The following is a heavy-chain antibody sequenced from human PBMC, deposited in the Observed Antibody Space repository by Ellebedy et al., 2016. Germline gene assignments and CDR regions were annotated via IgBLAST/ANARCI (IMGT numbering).Heavy chain of an antibody. CDR2: IIPIFGTA. D-gene: IGHD4-17*01. CDR1: GGTFSSYA. J-gene: IGHJ4*02. CDR3: ARVRVVGIYGDYSDY. V-gene: IGHV1-69*13. Sequence: SVKVSCXASGGTFSSYAISWVRQAPGQGLEWMGGIIPIFGTANYAQKFQGRVTITADESTSTAYMELSSLRSEDTAVYYCARVRVVGIYGDYSDYWGQGTLVTVSS.